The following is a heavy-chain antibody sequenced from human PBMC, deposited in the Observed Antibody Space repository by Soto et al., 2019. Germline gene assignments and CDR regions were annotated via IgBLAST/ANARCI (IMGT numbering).Heavy chain of an antibody. V-gene: IGHV4-34*01. CDR3: ARAWGGVPDF. J-gene: IGHJ4*02. CDR2: INRSGST. CDR1: GGSFSTYY. Sequence: QVQLQQWGAGLLKPSETLSLTCAVYGGSFSTYYWSWIRQPPGKGLEWIGDINRSGSTNYNPSLKMRVTISVDTSKNQFSLKLSSVTAADTAVYYCARAWGGVPDFWGQGTLVTVSS. D-gene: IGHD3-16*01.